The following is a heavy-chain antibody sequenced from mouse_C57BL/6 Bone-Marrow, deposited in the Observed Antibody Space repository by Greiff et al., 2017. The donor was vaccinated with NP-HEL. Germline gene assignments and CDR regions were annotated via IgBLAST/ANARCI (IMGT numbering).Heavy chain of an antibody. V-gene: IGHV5-4*01. CDR3: ARDGSFDY. J-gene: IGHJ2*01. Sequence: EVKLVESGGGLVKPGGSLKLSCAASGFTFSSYAMSWVRQTPEKRLEWVATISDGGSYTYYPDNVKGRFTLSRDNAKNNLYLQMSHLKSEDTAMYYCARDGSFDYWGQGTTLTVSS. CDR1: GFTFSSYA. CDR2: ISDGGSYT.